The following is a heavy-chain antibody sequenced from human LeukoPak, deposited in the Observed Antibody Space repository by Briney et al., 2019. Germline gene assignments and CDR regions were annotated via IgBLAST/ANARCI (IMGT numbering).Heavy chain of an antibody. D-gene: IGHD6-13*01. CDR1: GFTFSSYW. CDR3: ARAMYSSSWYEEY. Sequence: GGSLRLSCAASGFTFSSYWMHWVRQAPGKGLVWVSRINSDGSSTSYADSVEGRFTISRDNAKNTLYLQMNSLRAEDTAVYYCARAMYSSSWYEEYWGQGTLVTVSS. J-gene: IGHJ4*02. CDR2: INSDGSST. V-gene: IGHV3-74*01.